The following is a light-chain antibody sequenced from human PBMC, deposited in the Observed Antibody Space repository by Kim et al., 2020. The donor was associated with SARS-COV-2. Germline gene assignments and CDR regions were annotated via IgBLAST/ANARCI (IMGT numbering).Light chain of an antibody. V-gene: IGLV1-47*01. CDR3: AARDDSLSGRV. CDR1: SSNIGTNK. J-gene: IGLJ3*02. CDR2: RSD. Sequence: QTVPISCSGCSSNIGTNKFYWYQQLTQTAPKLLIDRSDQRPAGVPDRFSGSKSGTSASLTISGLRSEDEADYYCAARDDSLSGRVFGGGTQLTVL.